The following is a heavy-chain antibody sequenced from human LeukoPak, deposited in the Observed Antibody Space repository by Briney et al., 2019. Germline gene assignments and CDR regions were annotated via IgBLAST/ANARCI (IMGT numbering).Heavy chain of an antibody. CDR2: IYYSGST. CDR1: GGSISSGGYY. V-gene: IGHV4-30-4*01. D-gene: IGHD5-24*01. Sequence: SQTLSLTCTVSGGSISSGGYYWSWIRQPPGKGLEWIGYIYYSGSTYYNPSLKSRVTISVDTSKNQFSLKLSSVTAADTAVYYCARVRRDGYNTFDYWGQGTLVTVSS. J-gene: IGHJ4*02. CDR3: ARVRRDGYNTFDY.